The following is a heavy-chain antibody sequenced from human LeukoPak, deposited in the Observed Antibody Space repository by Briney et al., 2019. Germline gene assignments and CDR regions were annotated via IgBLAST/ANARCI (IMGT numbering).Heavy chain of an antibody. CDR3: ARGMSTSWYYFDY. V-gene: IGHV3-23*01. CDR2: LSGSGAGT. J-gene: IGHJ4*02. Sequence: SGGSLRLSCAASGFTFSDYALGWVRQAPGRGLEWVATLSGSGAGTYYSDSVQGRFTISRDNAKNSLYLQMNSLRAEDTAVYYCARGMSTSWYYFDYWGQGTLVTVSS. D-gene: IGHD6-13*01. CDR1: GFTFSDYA.